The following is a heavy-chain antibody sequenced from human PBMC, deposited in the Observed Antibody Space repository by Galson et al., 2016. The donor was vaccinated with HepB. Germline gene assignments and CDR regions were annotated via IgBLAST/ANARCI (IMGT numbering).Heavy chain of an antibody. CDR3: ARDYGSGNSPIDY. V-gene: IGHV1-18*04. J-gene: IGHJ4*02. D-gene: IGHD3-10*01. CDR1: GYTFTSYG. CDR2: SSAYNGNT. Sequence: SVKVSCKASGYTFTSYGISWVRQAPGQGLEWMGWSSAYNGNTNYAQKLQGRLTMTTDTSTSTAYMDLRSLRSDDTAVYYCARDYGSGNSPIDYWGQGTLVTVSS.